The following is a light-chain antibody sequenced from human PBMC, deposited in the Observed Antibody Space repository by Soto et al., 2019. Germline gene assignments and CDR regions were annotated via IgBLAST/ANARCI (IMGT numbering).Light chain of an antibody. CDR2: AAS. CDR3: FQGHHYPWT. J-gene: IGKJ1*01. V-gene: IGKV1-6*01. Sequence: AIQVTQSPSSLSASVGDRVTITCRASQGIRNDLGWYQQKPGKAPNLLIYAASILQSGVPSRFSGSGSGTGFTLTMSSLQPEDFATYYWFQGHHYPWTFGQGTRVEIK. CDR1: QGIRND.